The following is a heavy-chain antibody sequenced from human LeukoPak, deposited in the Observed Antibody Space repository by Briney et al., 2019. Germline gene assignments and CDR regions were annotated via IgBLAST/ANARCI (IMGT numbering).Heavy chain of an antibody. V-gene: IGHV3-21*01. Sequence: GGSLRLSCAASGFTFSSYSMNWVRQAPGKGLEWVTSISSSSSYIYYADSVKGRFTISRDNAKNSLYLQMNSLRAEDTAVYYCERATTAMEPFDYWGQGTLVTVSS. CDR1: GFTFSSYS. CDR2: ISSSSSYI. J-gene: IGHJ4*02. D-gene: IGHD5-18*01. CDR3: ERATTAMEPFDY.